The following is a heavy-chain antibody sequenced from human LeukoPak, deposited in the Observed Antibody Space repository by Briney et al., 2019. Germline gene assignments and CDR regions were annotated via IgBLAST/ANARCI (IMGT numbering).Heavy chain of an antibody. J-gene: IGHJ6*03. CDR1: GGTFSSYA. CDR2: IIPIFGTA. V-gene: IGHV1-69*05. Sequence: PVKVSCKASGGTFSSYAISWVRQAPGQGLEWMGGIIPIFGTANYAQKFQGRVTITTDESTSTAYMELSSLRSEDTAVYYCARGYYDILTGYYPPYYYYYYMDVWGKGTTVTVSS. D-gene: IGHD3-9*01. CDR3: ARGYYDILTGYYPPYYYYYYMDV.